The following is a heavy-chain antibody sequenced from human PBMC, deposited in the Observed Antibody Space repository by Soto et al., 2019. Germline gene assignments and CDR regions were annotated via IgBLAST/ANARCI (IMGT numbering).Heavy chain of an antibody. J-gene: IGHJ4*02. D-gene: IGHD3-22*01. CDR2: VFWDNDK. CDR3: ARLFYYDSSGYLRPFDY. V-gene: IGHV2-5*02. CDR1: GFSLSTSGVG. Sequence: SGPTLVNPTQTLTLTCTFSGFSLSTSGVGVGWIRQPPGKALEWLALVFWDNDKRYSPSLKSMLTLTKDASKNQVVLTMTNVDPVDTATYYCARLFYYDSSGYLRPFDYWGQGTLVTVSS.